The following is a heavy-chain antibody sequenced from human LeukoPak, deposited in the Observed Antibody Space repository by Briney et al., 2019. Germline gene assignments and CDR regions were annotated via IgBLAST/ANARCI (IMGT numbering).Heavy chain of an antibody. J-gene: IGHJ3*02. Sequence: SETLSLTCTVSGGSISRYYWSWIRQHPGKGLEWIGYIYYSGSTDYNPSLKSRFTMSVDTSKNQFSLKLSSVTAADTAVYYCASADYDMAFDIWGQGTMVTVSS. CDR1: GGSISRYY. CDR3: ASADYDMAFDI. D-gene: IGHD4/OR15-4a*01. CDR2: IYYSGST. V-gene: IGHV4-59*06.